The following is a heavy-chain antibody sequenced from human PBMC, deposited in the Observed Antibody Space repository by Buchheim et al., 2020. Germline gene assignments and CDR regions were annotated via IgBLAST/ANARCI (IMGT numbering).Heavy chain of an antibody. V-gene: IGHV3-33*01. CDR2: IWYDGSNK. Sequence: QVQLVESGGGVVQPGRSLRLSCAASGFTFSSYGMHWVRQAPGKGLEWVAVIWYDGSNKYYADSVKGRFTISRDNSKNTLYLQMNSLRAEDTAVYYCARDRIPGYSSGWMFDPWGQGTL. CDR1: GFTFSSYG. D-gene: IGHD6-19*01. CDR3: ARDRIPGYSSGWMFDP. J-gene: IGHJ5*02.